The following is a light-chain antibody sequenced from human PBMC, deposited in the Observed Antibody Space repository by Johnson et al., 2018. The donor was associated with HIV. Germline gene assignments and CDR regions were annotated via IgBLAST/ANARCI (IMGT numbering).Light chain of an antibody. CDR2: ENN. CDR1: SSNIGNNY. CDR3: GTWDSSLSAGV. Sequence: SMLTQSPSVSAAPGQKVTISCSGSSSNIGNNYVSWYQQLPGTAPKLLIYENNKRPSGIPDRFSGPKSGPSATLGITGLQTGDEADYYCGTWDSSLSAGVFGTGTKVTVL. J-gene: IGLJ1*01. V-gene: IGLV1-51*02.